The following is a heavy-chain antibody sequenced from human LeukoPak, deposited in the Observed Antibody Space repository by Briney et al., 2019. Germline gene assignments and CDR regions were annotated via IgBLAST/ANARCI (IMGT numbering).Heavy chain of an antibody. Sequence: GGSLRLSCAASGFPFSSYAMSWVRQAPGGALEWVSAVSGSGGTTFYADSVKGRFTISRDNAKNSLSLQMNSLSDEDTAVYYCAKDAYGGATFFYYMDVWGKGTTVTVSS. J-gene: IGHJ6*03. CDR1: GFPFSSYA. V-gene: IGHV3-23*01. CDR2: VSGSGGTT. CDR3: AKDAYGGATFFYYMDV. D-gene: IGHD2/OR15-2a*01.